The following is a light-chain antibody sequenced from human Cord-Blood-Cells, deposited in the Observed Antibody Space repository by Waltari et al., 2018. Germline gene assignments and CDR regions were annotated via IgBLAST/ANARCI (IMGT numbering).Light chain of an antibody. CDR2: EGS. CDR3: CSYAGSSTWV. CDR1: SSAVGGYNL. J-gene: IGLJ3*02. Sequence: QSALTQPASVSGSPGQSITISCTGTSSAVGGYNLVSWYQPHPGKAPKLMIYEGSKRPSGVSNRFSGSKSGNTASLTISGLQAEDEADYYCCSYAGSSTWVFGGGTKLTVL. V-gene: IGLV2-23*01.